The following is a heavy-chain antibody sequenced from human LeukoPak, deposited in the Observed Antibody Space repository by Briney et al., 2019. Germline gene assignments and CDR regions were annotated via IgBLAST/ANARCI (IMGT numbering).Heavy chain of an antibody. CDR3: AKDRYGDYEAPFHYYMDA. D-gene: IGHD5-12*01. CDR2: VSKDGSEK. Sequence: GGSLRPSCAASGFTFSNYWMSWVRQAPGKGLEWVASVSKDGSEKEYVDSVKGRFTISRDNAKNSLYLQLSRLRSDDTAVYYCAKDRYGDYEAPFHYYMDAWGRGTTVTVSS. CDR1: GFTFSNYW. J-gene: IGHJ6*03. V-gene: IGHV3-7*03.